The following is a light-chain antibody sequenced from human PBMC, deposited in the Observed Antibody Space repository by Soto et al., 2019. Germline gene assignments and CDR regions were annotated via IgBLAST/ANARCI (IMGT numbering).Light chain of an antibody. V-gene: IGLV2-23*02. J-gene: IGLJ3*02. Sequence: QPVLTQPASVSGSPGQSITISCTGTSSDVGSYNLVSWYQQHPGKAPKLMIYEVSKRPSGVSNRFSGSKSGNTASLTISGLQAEDEADYYCCSYAGSSTSPWVFGGGTQLTVL. CDR2: EVS. CDR1: SSDVGSYNL. CDR3: CSYAGSSTSPWV.